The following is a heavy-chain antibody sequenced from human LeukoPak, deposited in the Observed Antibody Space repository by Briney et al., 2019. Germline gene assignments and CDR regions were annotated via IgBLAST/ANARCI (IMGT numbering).Heavy chain of an antibody. J-gene: IGHJ4*02. V-gene: IGHV3-48*03. CDR3: ARDAYSSGWYVGFDY. CDR2: ISSSGSTI. Sequence: GGSLRLSCAASGFTFSSYEMNWVRQAPGKGLEWVSYISSSGSTIYYADSVKGRFTISRDNAKNSLYLQMNSLRAEDTAVYYCARDAYSSGWYVGFDYWGQGTPVTVSS. CDR1: GFTFSSYE. D-gene: IGHD6-19*01.